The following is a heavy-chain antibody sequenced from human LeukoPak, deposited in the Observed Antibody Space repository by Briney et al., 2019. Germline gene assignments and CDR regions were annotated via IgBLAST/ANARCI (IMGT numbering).Heavy chain of an antibody. CDR2: ISAYNGNT. J-gene: IGHJ5*02. D-gene: IGHD6-13*01. V-gene: IGHV1-18*01. Sequence: ASVKVSCKASGYTFTRYGISGVRQAPGQGLEWMGWISAYNGNTNYAQKLQGRTTMTTDASTSTAYMELRSLRSDDTAVYYCARTAAAGTRWFDPWGQGTLVTVSS. CDR1: GYTFTRYG. CDR3: ARTAAAGTRWFDP.